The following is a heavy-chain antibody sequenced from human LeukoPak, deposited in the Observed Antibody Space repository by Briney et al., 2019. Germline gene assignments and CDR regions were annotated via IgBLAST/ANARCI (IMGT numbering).Heavy chain of an antibody. Sequence: PGGSLRLSCAASGFTFSSYSMNWVRQAPGKGLEWVSYISSSSSTIYYADSVKGRFTISRDNAKNSLYLQMNSLRAEDTAVYYCARDRLQGYYYYMDVWGKGTTVTVSS. J-gene: IGHJ6*03. D-gene: IGHD5-18*01. CDR2: ISSSSSTI. V-gene: IGHV3-48*04. CDR1: GFTFSSYS. CDR3: ARDRLQGYYYYMDV.